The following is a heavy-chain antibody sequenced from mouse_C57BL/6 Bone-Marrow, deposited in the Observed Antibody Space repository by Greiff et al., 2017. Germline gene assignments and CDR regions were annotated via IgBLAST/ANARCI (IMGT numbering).Heavy chain of an antibody. V-gene: IGHV1-55*01. Sequence: VQLQQSGAELVKPGASVKMSCTASGFTFTSYWITWVKQRPGQGLEWIGDIYPGSGSTKYNEKFKSKATLTADTYSRTAYLQLSSLSSEYSAIYYCAREGCGCCAYWGQGTLVTVSA. CDR3: AREGCGCCAY. CDR1: GFTFTSYW. CDR2: IYPGSGST. J-gene: IGHJ3*01. D-gene: IGHD1-1*02.